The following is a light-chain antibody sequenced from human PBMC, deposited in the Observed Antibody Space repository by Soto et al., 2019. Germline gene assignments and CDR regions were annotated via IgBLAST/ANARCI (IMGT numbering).Light chain of an antibody. CDR3: QQSYSTPFT. Sequence: DVPMTQSPSSLSASVGDRVTITCRASQSISSYLNWYQQKPGKAPKRLIYAASSLQSGVPSRFSGSGSGTDFTLTISSLQPEDFATYYCQQSYSTPFTFGPGTKVDIK. J-gene: IGKJ3*01. CDR2: AAS. V-gene: IGKV1-39*01. CDR1: QSISSY.